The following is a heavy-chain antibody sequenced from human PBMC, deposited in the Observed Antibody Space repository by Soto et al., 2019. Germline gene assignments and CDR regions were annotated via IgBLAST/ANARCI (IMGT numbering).Heavy chain of an antibody. CDR1: GGSISSYY. CDR3: ARLRGYSYGFDY. D-gene: IGHD5-18*01. V-gene: IGHV4-59*01. Sequence: PSETLSLTCTVSGGSISSYYWSWIRQPPGKGLEWIGYIYYSGSTNYNPSLKSRVTISVDTSKNQFSLKLSSVTAADTAAYYCARLRGYSYGFDYWGQGTLVTVSS. J-gene: IGHJ4*02. CDR2: IYYSGST.